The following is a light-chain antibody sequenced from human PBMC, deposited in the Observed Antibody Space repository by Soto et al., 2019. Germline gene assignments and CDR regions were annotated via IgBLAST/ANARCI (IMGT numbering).Light chain of an antibody. V-gene: IGLV2-14*03. J-gene: IGLJ2*01. CDR2: AVS. CDR3: SSYTSSSTLV. CDR1: SSDVGGYNY. Sequence: QSALTQPASVSGSPGQSITISRTGTSSDVGGYNYVSWYQQHPGKAPKLMISAVSNRPSGLSNRFSGSKSGNTASLTISGLQADDEAGYYCSSYTSSSTLVFGGGTKLTVL.